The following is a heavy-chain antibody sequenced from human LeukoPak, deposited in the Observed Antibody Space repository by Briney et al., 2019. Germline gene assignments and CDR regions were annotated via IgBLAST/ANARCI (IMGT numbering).Heavy chain of an antibody. D-gene: IGHD6-19*01. CDR3: ARVIEESSGCDAFDI. Sequence: ASVKVSCKASGGTFKNYAISWVRQAPGQGLEWMGWMNPNSGNTGYAQKFQGRVTMTRNTSISTAYMELSSLRSEDTAVYYCARVIEESSGCDAFDIWGQGTMVTVSS. J-gene: IGHJ3*02. V-gene: IGHV1-8*02. CDR1: GGTFKNYA. CDR2: MNPNSGNT.